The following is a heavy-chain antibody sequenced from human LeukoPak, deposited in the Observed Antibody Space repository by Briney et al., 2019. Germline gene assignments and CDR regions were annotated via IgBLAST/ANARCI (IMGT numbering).Heavy chain of an antibody. J-gene: IGHJ5*02. V-gene: IGHV1-18*01. CDR2: ISAYNGNT. CDR3: ARPIVAAGSNWFDP. D-gene: IGHD6-13*01. CDR1: GYTFTSYG. Sequence: ASVKVSCRASGYTFTSYGISWVRQAPGQGLEWMGWISAYNGNTNYAQKLQGRVTMTTDTSTSTAYMELRSLRSDDTAVYYCARPIVAAGSNWFDPWGQGTLVTVSS.